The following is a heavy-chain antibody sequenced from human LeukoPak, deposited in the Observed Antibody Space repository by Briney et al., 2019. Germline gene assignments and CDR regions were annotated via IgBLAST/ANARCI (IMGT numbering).Heavy chain of an antibody. CDR1: GFTFSSYS. CDR2: ISSSSTYI. CDR3: ARPIAARSFYYMDV. J-gene: IGHJ6*03. V-gene: IGHV3-21*01. D-gene: IGHD6-6*01. Sequence: GGSLRLSCAASGFTFSSYSINWVRQAPGKGLEWVSSISSSSTYIYYADSVKGRFTISRDNAKNSLYLQMNSLRVEDTAVYYCARPIAARSFYYMDVWGKGTTVTVSS.